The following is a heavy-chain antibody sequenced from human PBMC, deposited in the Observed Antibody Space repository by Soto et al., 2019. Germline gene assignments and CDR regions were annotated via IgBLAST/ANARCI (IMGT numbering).Heavy chain of an antibody. CDR3: ARVSSPYV. Sequence: QVQLQESGPGLVKPSQTLSLTCTVSGGSIRSGGHFWSWIRQHPGKGLEWIGYVHYSGSTSYNPSLTSRVTISVDTSKNQFSLMLSSVTAADTAVYYCARVSSPYVWGQGTTVTVSS. D-gene: IGHD6-6*01. CDR2: VHYSGST. CDR1: GGSIRSGGHF. J-gene: IGHJ6*02. V-gene: IGHV4-31*03.